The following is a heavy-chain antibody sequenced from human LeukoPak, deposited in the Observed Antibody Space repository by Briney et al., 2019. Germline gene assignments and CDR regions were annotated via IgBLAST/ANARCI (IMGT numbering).Heavy chain of an antibody. CDR2: INPNSGVT. Sequence: ASVKVSCKASGYTFTGYYMHWVRQAPGQGLEWMGRINPNSGVTYYAQKFQGRVTMTRDTSISTAYMELSRLRSDDTAVYYCASLSNPDAFDIWGQGTMVTVSS. J-gene: IGHJ3*02. CDR1: GYTFTGYY. D-gene: IGHD2/OR15-2a*01. V-gene: IGHV1-2*06. CDR3: ASLSNPDAFDI.